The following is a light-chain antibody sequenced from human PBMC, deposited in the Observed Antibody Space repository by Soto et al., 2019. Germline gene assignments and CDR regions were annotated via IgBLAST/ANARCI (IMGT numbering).Light chain of an antibody. Sequence: EIALTQSPCTLSLSPGERASLSCRASQSVSNNYLAWYQQKPGQAPRLLIYGASNRATGIPDRFSGSGSGTDFTLTISRLEPEDFAVYYCQQYGSSGTFGQGTKVDI. CDR3: QQYGSSGT. CDR2: GAS. CDR1: QSVSNNY. V-gene: IGKV3-20*01. J-gene: IGKJ1*01.